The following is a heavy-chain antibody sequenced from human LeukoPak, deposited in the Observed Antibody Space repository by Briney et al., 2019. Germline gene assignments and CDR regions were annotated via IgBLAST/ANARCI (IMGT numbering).Heavy chain of an antibody. CDR3: AKDQMDTAMANDAFDI. J-gene: IGHJ3*02. CDR2: ISGSGGST. CDR1: GFTFSSYA. V-gene: IGHV3-23*01. Sequence: PGGPLRLSCAASGFTFSSYAMSWVRQAPGKGLEWVSAISGSGGSTYYADSVKGRFTISRDNSKNTLYLQMNSLRAEDTAVYYCAKDQMDTAMANDAFDIWGQGTMVTVSS. D-gene: IGHD5-18*01.